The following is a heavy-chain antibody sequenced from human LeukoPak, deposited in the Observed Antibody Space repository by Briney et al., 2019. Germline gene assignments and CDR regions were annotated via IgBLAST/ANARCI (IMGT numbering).Heavy chain of an antibody. D-gene: IGHD6-13*01. V-gene: IGHV3-21*01. CDR2: ISSSSSYI. CDR3: ARFIAADGIPHYFDY. CDR1: GFTFSSYS. J-gene: IGHJ4*02. Sequence: GGSLRLSCAASGFTFSSYSMNGVRQAPGKGLEWVSSISSSSSYIYYAASVKGRFTISRDTAKHSLYLQMTSLRADDTAVYYCARFIAADGIPHYFDYWGKGTLVTVSS.